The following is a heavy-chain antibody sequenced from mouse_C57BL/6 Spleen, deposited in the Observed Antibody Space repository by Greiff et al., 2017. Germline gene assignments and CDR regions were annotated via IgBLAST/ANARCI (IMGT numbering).Heavy chain of an antibody. CDR2: ISAGGSYT. Sequence: EVKVVEPGGGLVKPGGSLKLSCAASGFTFSSYAMSWVRQTPETRLEWVATISAGGSYTYYPDNVKGRFPIARDNAKNNLYLQMSHLKSEDTAMYYCARDDGCFDYWGQGTTLTVSS. D-gene: IGHD1-1*01. CDR1: GFTFSSYA. V-gene: IGHV5-4*01. CDR3: ARDDGCFDY. J-gene: IGHJ2*01.